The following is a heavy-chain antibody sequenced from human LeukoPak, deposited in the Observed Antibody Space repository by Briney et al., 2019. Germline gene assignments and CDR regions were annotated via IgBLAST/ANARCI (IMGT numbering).Heavy chain of an antibody. V-gene: IGHV4-31*03. D-gene: IGHD6-19*01. CDR3: ARERYSSGWFENWFDP. CDR2: IYYSGST. Sequence: SQTLSLTCTVSGGSISSGGYYWSWIRQHPGKGLEWIGYIYYSGSTYYNPSLKSRVTISVDTSKNQFSLKLSSVTAADTAVYYCARERYSSGWFENWFDPWGQGTLVTVS. CDR1: GGSISSGGYY. J-gene: IGHJ5*02.